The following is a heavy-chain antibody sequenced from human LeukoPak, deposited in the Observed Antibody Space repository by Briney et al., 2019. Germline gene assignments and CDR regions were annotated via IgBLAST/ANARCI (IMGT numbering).Heavy chain of an antibody. CDR2: INHSGST. V-gene: IGHV4-34*01. Sequence: SETLSLTCAVYGGSFSGYYWSWIRQPPGKGLEWIGEINHSGSTNYNPSLKSRVTISVDTSKNQFSLKLSSVTAADTAVYYCARGVRMRYYYGSGSPAVHFDYWGQGNLVTVSS. J-gene: IGHJ4*02. D-gene: IGHD3-10*01. CDR1: GGSFSGYY. CDR3: ARGVRMRYYYGSGSPAVHFDY.